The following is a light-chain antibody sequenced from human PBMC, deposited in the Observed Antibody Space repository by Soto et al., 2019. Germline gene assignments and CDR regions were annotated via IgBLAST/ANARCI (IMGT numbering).Light chain of an antibody. J-gene: IGKJ4*01. CDR1: QRVLYSSNNKNY. CDR3: QQYYSTPLT. V-gene: IGKV4-1*01. CDR2: WAY. Sequence: DIVMTQSPDSLAVSLGERATINCKSSQRVLYSSNNKNYLAWYQQKPGQPPKLLIYWAYTRESGVPDRFSGSGSGTDFTLNIRSLQAQDVAVYYCQQYYSTPLTFGGGTQVEIK.